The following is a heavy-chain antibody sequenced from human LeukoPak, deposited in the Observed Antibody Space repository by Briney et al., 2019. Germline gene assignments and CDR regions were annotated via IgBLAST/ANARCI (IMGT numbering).Heavy chain of an antibody. J-gene: IGHJ6*03. CDR2: ISAYNGNT. V-gene: IGHV1-18*01. CDR1: GYTFTSYD. CDR3: ARDVYYDILTGDYYYYMDV. Sequence: ASVKVSCKASGYTFTSYDISWVRQAPGQGLEWMGWISAYNGNTNYAQKLQGRVTMTTDTSTSTAYMELRSLRSDDTAVYYCARDVYYDILTGDYYYYMDVWGKGTTVTVSS. D-gene: IGHD3-9*01.